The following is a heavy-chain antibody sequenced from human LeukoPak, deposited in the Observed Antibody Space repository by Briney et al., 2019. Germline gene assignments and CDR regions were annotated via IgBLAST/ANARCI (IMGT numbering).Heavy chain of an antibody. Sequence: PGGSLRLSCAASGFTFSSYWMHWVRQAPGKGLEWVANIKEDGSEKYYVDSVKGRFTISRDNAKNSLYLQMNSLGAEDTAVYYCARALGSVSCHWGQGTLVTASS. D-gene: IGHD3-16*01. J-gene: IGHJ4*02. CDR2: IKEDGSEK. V-gene: IGHV3-7*01. CDR1: GFTFSSYW. CDR3: ARALGSVSCH.